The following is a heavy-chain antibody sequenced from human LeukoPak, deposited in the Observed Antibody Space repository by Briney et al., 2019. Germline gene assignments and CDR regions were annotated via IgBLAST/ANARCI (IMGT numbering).Heavy chain of an antibody. Sequence: SETLPLTCAVYGGSFSGYYWSWIRQPPGKGLEWIGEINHSGSTNYNPSLKSRVTISVDTSKNQFSLKLSSVTAADTAVYYCARVGQVHSGYDSTVTTISDAFDIWGQGTMVTVSS. D-gene: IGHD5-12*01. J-gene: IGHJ3*02. V-gene: IGHV4-34*01. CDR3: ARVGQVHSGYDSTVTTISDAFDI. CDR2: INHSGST. CDR1: GGSFSGYY.